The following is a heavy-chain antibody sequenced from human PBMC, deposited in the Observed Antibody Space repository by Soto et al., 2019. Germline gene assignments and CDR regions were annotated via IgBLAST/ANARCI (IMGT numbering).Heavy chain of an antibody. V-gene: IGHV6-1*01. D-gene: IGHD6-13*01. Sequence: SQTLSLTCAISGDSVSSNSAAWHWIRQSPSRGLEWLGRTYYRSKWYNDYAVSVKSRITINPDTSKNQFSLQLNSVTPEDTAVYYCAREVSAAGKSYVYYYYGMDVWGQGTTVTVSS. CDR3: AREVSAAGKSYVYYYYGMDV. CDR1: GDSVSSNSAA. J-gene: IGHJ6*02. CDR2: TYYRSKWYN.